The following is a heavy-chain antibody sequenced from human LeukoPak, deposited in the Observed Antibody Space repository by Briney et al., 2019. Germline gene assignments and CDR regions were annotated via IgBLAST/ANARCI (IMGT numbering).Heavy chain of an antibody. CDR1: GYTFTGYY. J-gene: IGHJ6*02. V-gene: IGHV1-2*02. Sequence: ASVKVSCKASGYTFTGYYMHWVRQAPGQGLEWMGWINPNSGGTNYAQKFQGRVTMTRDTSISTAYMELSRLRSDDTAVYYCARETYYDSSGYPPTNYYYGMDVWGQGTTVTVSS. CDR3: ARETYYDSSGYPPTNYYYGMDV. CDR2: INPNSGGT. D-gene: IGHD3-22*01.